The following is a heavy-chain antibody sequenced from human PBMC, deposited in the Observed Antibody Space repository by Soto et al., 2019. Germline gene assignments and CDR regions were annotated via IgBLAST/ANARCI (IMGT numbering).Heavy chain of an antibody. V-gene: IGHV3-9*01. CDR1: GFTFDDNA. Sequence: GGSLRLSCAVSGFTFDDNAMHWVRQAPEKGLEWVSGINWKSDIGYADSVKGRFTISRDNAENSLYLQMNSLRAEDTALYYCAISQDRGGRTTFIYWGQGTQVTVFS. CDR2: INWKSDI. J-gene: IGHJ4*02. CDR3: AISQDRGGRTTFIY. D-gene: IGHD3-16*01.